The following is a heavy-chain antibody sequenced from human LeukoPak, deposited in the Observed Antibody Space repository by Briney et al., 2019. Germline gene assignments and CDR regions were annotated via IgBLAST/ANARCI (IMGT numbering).Heavy chain of an antibody. Sequence: ASVKVSCKASGYTFTGYYMHWVRQAPGQGLEWMGGIIPIFGTANYAQKFQGRVTITADESTSTAYMELSSLRSEDTAVYYCARSLGQQLGSFDYWGQGTLVTVSS. D-gene: IGHD6-13*01. V-gene: IGHV1-69*13. J-gene: IGHJ4*02. CDR2: IIPIFGTA. CDR1: GYTFTGYY. CDR3: ARSLGQQLGSFDY.